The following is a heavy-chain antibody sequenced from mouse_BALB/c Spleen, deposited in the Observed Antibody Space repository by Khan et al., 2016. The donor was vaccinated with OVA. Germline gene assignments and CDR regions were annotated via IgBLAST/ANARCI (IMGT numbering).Heavy chain of an antibody. Sequence: QIQLVQSGPELKKPGETVKISCKASGHTFTKYGMNWVKQAPGKGLKWMGWINTYTGPPTYADDFNGRFAFSLETSASTAYLQINNLKNEDTATYFCARPPYCSYVLDNWGQGTSVTVSS. CDR3: ARPPYCSYVLDN. D-gene: IGHD2-10*01. J-gene: IGHJ4*01. V-gene: IGHV9-3-1*01. CDR2: INTYTGPP. CDR1: GHTFTKYG.